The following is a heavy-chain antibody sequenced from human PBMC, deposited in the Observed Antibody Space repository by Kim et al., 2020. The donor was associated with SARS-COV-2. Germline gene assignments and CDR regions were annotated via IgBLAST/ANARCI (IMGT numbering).Heavy chain of an antibody. Sequence: GGSLRLSCAASGFTFVNAWMTWVRQAPGKGLEWVGRIKGKSDGGTIDYAAPVKGRFTISRDDSKNTLYLQMNSLKTEDTAVYYCTTMALFCLTASHCWGQGTLVTVSS. V-gene: IGHV3-15*01. J-gene: IGHJ4*02. CDR3: TTMALFCLTASHC. CDR1: GFTFVNAW. D-gene: IGHD1-20*01. CDR2: IKGKSDGGTI.